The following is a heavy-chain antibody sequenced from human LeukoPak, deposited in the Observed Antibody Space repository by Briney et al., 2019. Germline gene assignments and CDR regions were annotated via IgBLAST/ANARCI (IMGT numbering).Heavy chain of an antibody. CDR1: GASISSYH. CDR3: ATPYSYGYNFEY. J-gene: IGHJ4*02. Sequence: SETLSLTCTVSGASISSYHWSWIRQAPGKGLEWIAYIYYSGSTSYNPSLKSRVIISVDTSRNHSSLKLTSVTAADTAVYYCATPYSYGYNFEYWGQGTLVTVSS. V-gene: IGHV4-59*08. D-gene: IGHD5-18*01. CDR2: IYYSGST.